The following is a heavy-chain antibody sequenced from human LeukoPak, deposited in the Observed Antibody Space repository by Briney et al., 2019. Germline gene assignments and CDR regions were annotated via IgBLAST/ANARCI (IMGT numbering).Heavy chain of an antibody. Sequence: SETLSLTCTVSGGSISSNTYHWGWIRQPPGKGLEWIGNIYYNRRTFYNPSLKSRVTRSEDTSKNQISLKLSSVTGADTAVCYCARDLGGSGNDYWGEGTLVTVSS. V-gene: IGHV4-39*07. D-gene: IGHD3-16*01. CDR3: ARDLGGSGNDY. CDR2: IYYNRRT. J-gene: IGHJ4*02. CDR1: GGSISSNTYH.